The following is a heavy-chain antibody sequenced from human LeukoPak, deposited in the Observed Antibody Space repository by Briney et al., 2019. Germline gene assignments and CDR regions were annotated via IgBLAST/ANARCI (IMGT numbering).Heavy chain of an antibody. J-gene: IGHJ4*02. V-gene: IGHV1-69*06. D-gene: IGHD5-18*01. CDR1: GGTFSSYA. CDR2: ITPFFGPA. CDR3: ARAKIYNYGFDY. Sequence: GASVKVSCKASGGTFSSYAVSWVRQAPGQGLEWMGGITPFFGPANYAQKFQGRVTITADKSTSTAYMELSSLRSEDTAVYYCARAKIYNYGFDYWGQGTLVTVSS.